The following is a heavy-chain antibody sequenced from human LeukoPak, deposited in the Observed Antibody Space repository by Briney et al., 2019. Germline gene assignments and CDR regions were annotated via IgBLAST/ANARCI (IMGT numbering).Heavy chain of an antibody. D-gene: IGHD3-3*01. Sequence: SETLSLTCTVSGASISSSTYYWDWIRQPPGKGLEWIGSMYYSGSTHYNPSLKSRVTISVDTSKNQFSLKLTSVTAADTAVYNCARGPLRSGYYRPNWFDPWGQGTLVTVSS. J-gene: IGHJ5*02. CDR1: GASISSSTYY. V-gene: IGHV4-39*07. CDR2: MYYSGST. CDR3: ARGPLRSGYYRPNWFDP.